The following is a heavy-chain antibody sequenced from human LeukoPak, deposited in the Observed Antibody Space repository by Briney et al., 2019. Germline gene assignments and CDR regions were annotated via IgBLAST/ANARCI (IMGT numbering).Heavy chain of an antibody. CDR2: IYYSGST. J-gene: IGHJ1*01. CDR1: GGSISSYY. D-gene: IGHD6-19*01. CDR3: ARVYSSGSRAFQH. Sequence: PSETLSLTCTVSGGSISSYYWSWIRQPPGKGLEWIGYIYYSGSTNYKPSLKSRVTISVDTSKNQFSLKLSSVTAADTAVYYCARVYSSGSRAFQHWGQGTLVTVSS. V-gene: IGHV4-59*01.